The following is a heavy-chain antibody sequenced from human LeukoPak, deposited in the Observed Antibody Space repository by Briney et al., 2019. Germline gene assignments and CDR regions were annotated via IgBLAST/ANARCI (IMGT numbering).Heavy chain of an antibody. D-gene: IGHD3-22*01. Sequence: PSETLSLTCTVSGGSISSYYWSWIRQPPGKGLEWIGYIYYSGSTNYNPSLKSRVTISVDTSKNQFSLKLNSVTAADTAVYYCARAPDDSSGYYPLDHWGQGTLVTVSS. CDR3: ARAPDDSSGYYPLDH. V-gene: IGHV4-59*01. CDR1: GGSISSYY. CDR2: IYYSGST. J-gene: IGHJ4*02.